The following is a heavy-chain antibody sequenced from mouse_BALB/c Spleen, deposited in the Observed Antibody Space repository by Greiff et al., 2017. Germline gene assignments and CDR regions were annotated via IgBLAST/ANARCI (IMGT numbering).Heavy chain of an antibody. Sequence: DVKLVESGGGLVQPGGSLRLSCATSGFTFTDYYMSWVRQPPGKALEWLGFIRNKANGYTTEYSASVKGRFTISRDNSQSILYLQMNTLRAEDSATYYCARDYYGSNYAMDYWGQGTSVTVSS. CDR1: GFTFTDYY. J-gene: IGHJ4*01. D-gene: IGHD1-1*01. CDR2: IRNKANGYTT. CDR3: ARDYYGSNYAMDY. V-gene: IGHV7-3*02.